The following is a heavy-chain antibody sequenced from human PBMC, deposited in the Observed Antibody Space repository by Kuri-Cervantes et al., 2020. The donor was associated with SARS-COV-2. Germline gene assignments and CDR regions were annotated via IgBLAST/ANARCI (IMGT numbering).Heavy chain of an antibody. CDR2: INPNSGGT. CDR3: ARKISITILVRVWQYFDY. J-gene: IGHJ4*02. CDR1: GYTFIDYH. V-gene: IGHV1-2*02. D-gene: IGHD3-3*01. Sequence: ASVKVSCKASGYTFIDYHMHWVRQAPGQGLEWMGWINPNSGGTNYAQKFQGRVTMTRDTSISTAYMELSRLRSGDTAVYYCARKISITILVRVWQYFDYWGQGTLVTVSS.